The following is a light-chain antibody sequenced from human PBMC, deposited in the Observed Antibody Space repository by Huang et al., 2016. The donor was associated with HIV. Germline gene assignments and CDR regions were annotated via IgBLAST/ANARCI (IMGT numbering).Light chain of an antibody. CDR2: AAS. CDR3: QQYHIFPLT. Sequence: IWMTQSPSLVSASTGDRVNITCRPSQGIPNSLAWYRQKPGKAPELLISAASTLQSGVPTRFSGSGSGTDFTLTISCLQSEDFATYYCQQYHIFPLTFGGGTKVEI. J-gene: IGKJ4*01. CDR1: QGIPNS. V-gene: IGKV1D-8*01.